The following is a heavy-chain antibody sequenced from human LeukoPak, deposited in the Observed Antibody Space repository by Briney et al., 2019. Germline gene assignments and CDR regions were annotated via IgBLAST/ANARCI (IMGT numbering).Heavy chain of an antibody. CDR2: MNPNSGNT. CDR1: GYTFTSYY. J-gene: IGHJ4*02. CDR3: ARGRYSSGWYLYY. D-gene: IGHD6-19*01. V-gene: IGHV1-8*02. Sequence: PLASVKVSCKASGYTFTSYYMHWVRQAPGQGLEWMGWMNPNSGNTGYAQKFQGRVTMTRNTSISTAYMELSSLRSEDTAVYYCARGRYSSGWYLYYWGQGTLVTVSS.